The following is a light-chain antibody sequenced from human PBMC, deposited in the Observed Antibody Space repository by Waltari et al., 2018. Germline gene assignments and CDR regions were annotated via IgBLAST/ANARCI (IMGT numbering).Light chain of an antibody. Sequence: QSALTQPAPVSGSPEQSITISCTGTSSDGGSYNLVPWYQQHPGKAPKLMISEVNERPSGVSIRFSGSKSGNTASLTISGLQAEDEADYYCCSYAGSNPVLFGGGTKLTVL. CDR3: CSYAGSNPVL. V-gene: IGLV2-23*02. CDR1: SSDGGSYNL. J-gene: IGLJ2*01. CDR2: EVN.